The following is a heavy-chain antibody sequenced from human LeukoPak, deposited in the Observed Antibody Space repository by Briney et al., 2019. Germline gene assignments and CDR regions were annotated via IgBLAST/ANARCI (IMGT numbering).Heavy chain of an antibody. D-gene: IGHD2-15*01. CDR3: AKDGYCGGGSCDDYHGIDV. Sequence: GGSLRLSCAASGFTFSSYGMHWVRQAPGKGLEWVSVISGSGDITHYADSVKGRFTVSRDNSKDTLYLQMNSLRAEDTAIYYCAKDGYCGGGSCDDYHGIDVWGQGTTVTVSS. V-gene: IGHV3-23*01. CDR2: ISGSGDIT. CDR1: GFTFSSYG. J-gene: IGHJ6*02.